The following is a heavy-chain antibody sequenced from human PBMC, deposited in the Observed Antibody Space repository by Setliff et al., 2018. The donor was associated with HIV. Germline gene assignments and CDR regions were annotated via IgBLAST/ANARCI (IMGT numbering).Heavy chain of an antibody. V-gene: IGHV4-4*09. J-gene: IGHJ4*02. CDR3: VRVFLGDSSTWYTRGGDY. Sequence: SETLSLTCTVSGDSISTDYWTWIRQPPGKGLEWIGYIYNSASTSYNPSLKSRVTMSVDTSKNQFSLRLTSVTAADTAIYHCVRVFLGDSSTWYTRGGDYWGQGTLVTVSS. CDR1: GDSISTDY. D-gene: IGHD6-13*01. CDR2: IYNSAST.